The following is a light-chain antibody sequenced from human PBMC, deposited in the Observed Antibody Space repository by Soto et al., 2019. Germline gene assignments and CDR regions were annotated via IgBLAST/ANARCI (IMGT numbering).Light chain of an antibody. CDR1: QDISNS. CDR3: QQASSFPRT. V-gene: IGKV1-12*01. Sequence: DIRLTQSPSFVSAAVGERVTLTCRASQDISNSLAWYQQRPWKAPTLLIFATSNVHRGVPSRFSGSGSGTDFTLTISSLQPEDFTTYYCQQASSFPRTFGQGTKVEIK. CDR2: ATS. J-gene: IGKJ1*01.